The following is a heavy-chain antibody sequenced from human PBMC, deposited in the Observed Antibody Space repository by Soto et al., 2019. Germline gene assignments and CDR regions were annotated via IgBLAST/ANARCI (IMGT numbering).Heavy chain of an antibody. CDR2: ISSNGGST. Sequence: GGSLRLSCAASGFTFSSYAMHWVRQAPGKGLEYVSAISSNGGSTYYADSVKGRFTISRDNSKNTLYLQMGSLRAEDMAVYYSARGTRDGYNENCYYGMDVWGQGTTVTVSS. J-gene: IGHJ6*02. D-gene: IGHD1-7*01. CDR1: GFTFSSYA. CDR3: ARGTRDGYNENCYYGMDV. V-gene: IGHV3-64*02.